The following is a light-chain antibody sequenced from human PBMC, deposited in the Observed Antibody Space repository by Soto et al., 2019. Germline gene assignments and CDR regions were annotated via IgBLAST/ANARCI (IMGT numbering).Light chain of an antibody. CDR3: QQANSFPIT. J-gene: IGKJ5*01. V-gene: IGKV1-9*01. CDR2: GAS. CDR1: QGTSSY. Sequence: DIQLTQSPSFLSASVGDRFTITCLSSQGTSSYLARYQQKPGKAPNLLIYGASNLHSGVPSRFSGSGSGTNFTLTISSLQPEDFATYYCQQANSFPITFGQGTRLEI.